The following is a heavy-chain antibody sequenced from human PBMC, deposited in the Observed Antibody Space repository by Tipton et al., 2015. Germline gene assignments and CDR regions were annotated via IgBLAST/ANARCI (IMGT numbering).Heavy chain of an antibody. CDR3: ARVARPDIIYPNWFDA. Sequence: SLRLSCAASGFTFSDYDMNWIRQAPGKGLEWVSYIRRSGNTIYYADSVKGRFIISRDNARNSLYLQMNSLRAEDTAVYYCARVARPDIIYPNWFDAWGQGTLVTVSS. J-gene: IGHJ5*02. D-gene: IGHD3-10*01. CDR2: IRRSGNTI. V-gene: IGHV3-11*04. CDR1: GFTFSDYD.